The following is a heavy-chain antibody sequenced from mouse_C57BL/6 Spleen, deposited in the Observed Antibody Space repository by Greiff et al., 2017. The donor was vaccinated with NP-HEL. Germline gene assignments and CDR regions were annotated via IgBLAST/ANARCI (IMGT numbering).Heavy chain of an antibody. D-gene: IGHD1-1*01. CDR2: IHPNSGST. Sequence: QVQLQQSGAELVKPGASVKLSCKASGYTFTSYWMHWVKQRPGQGLEWIGMIHPNSGSTNYNEKFKSKATLTVDKSSSTAYMQLSSLTSEDSAVYYCARDITTVVAPYAMDYWGQGTSVTVSS. CDR1: GYTFTSYW. V-gene: IGHV1-64*01. CDR3: ARDITTVVAPYAMDY. J-gene: IGHJ4*01.